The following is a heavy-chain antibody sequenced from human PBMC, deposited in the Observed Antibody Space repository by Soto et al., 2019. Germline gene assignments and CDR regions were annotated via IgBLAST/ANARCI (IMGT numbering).Heavy chain of an antibody. Sequence: EVQLVESVGGLVQPGGSLRLSCAASGFTFSDHHMDWVRQAPGKGLEWVGRARNKANSYTTAYAASVTGRFTISRDDSKNSLSLPMNSLKTEDTAVYFWARVKGKSFDLWGQGTLVTFSS. CDR1: GFTFSDHH. J-gene: IGHJ4*02. CDR2: ARNKANSYTT. CDR3: ARVKGKSFDL. V-gene: IGHV3-72*01.